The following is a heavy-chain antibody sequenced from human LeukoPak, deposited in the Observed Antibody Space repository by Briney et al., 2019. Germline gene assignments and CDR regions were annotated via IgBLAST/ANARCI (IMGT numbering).Heavy chain of an antibody. CDR1: GFNFGSYS. D-gene: IGHD3-22*01. V-gene: IGHV3-48*04. J-gene: IGHJ1*01. CDR3: ASDYYDSSGYYPRAFQVEYFQH. Sequence: GGSLRLSCAASGFNFGSYSMTWVRQAPGKGLEWVSVMSADSATTFYADSVKGRFTISRDNAKNSLYLQMNSLRAEDTAVYYCASDYYDSSGYYPRAFQVEYFQHWGQGTQVTVSS. CDR2: MSADSATT.